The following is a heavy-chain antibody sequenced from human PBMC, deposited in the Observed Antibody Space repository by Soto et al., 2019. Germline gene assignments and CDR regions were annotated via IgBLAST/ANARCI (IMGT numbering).Heavy chain of an antibody. CDR1: GFTFSSYG. D-gene: IGHD4-17*01. CDR2: ISYDGSNK. Sequence: PGGSLRLSCAASGFTFSSYGMHWVRQAPGKGLEWVAVISYDGSNKYYADSVKGRFTISRDNSKNTLYLQMNSLRAEDTAVYYCAKDTNPYGDYGPGYYFDYWGQGTLVTVSS. J-gene: IGHJ4*02. CDR3: AKDTNPYGDYGPGYYFDY. V-gene: IGHV3-30*18.